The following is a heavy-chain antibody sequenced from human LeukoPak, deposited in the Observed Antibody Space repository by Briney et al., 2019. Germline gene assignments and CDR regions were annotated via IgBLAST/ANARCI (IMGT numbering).Heavy chain of an antibody. J-gene: IGHJ4*02. Sequence: SETLSLTCAVYGGSFSGYYWSWIRQPPGKGLEWIGEINHSGSTNYNPSLKSRVTISVDTSKNQFSLKLSSVTAADTAVYYCARARRVYYFDYWGQGTLATVSS. CDR2: INHSGST. CDR3: ARARRVYYFDY. V-gene: IGHV4-34*01. CDR1: GGSFSGYY.